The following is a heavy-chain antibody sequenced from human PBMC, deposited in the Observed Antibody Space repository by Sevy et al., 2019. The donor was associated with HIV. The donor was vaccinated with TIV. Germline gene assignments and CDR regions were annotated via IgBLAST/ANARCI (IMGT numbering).Heavy chain of an antibody. CDR2: ISGSGGST. J-gene: IGHJ3*02. D-gene: IGHD3-10*01. Sequence: GGSLRLSCAASGFTFSSYAMSWVRQAPGKGLEWVSAISGSGGSTYYAYSVKGRFTISRDNSKNTLYLQMNSLRAEDTAVYYCAKGGDGSGSFDAFDIWGQGTMVTVSS. CDR3: AKGGDGSGSFDAFDI. CDR1: GFTFSSYA. V-gene: IGHV3-23*01.